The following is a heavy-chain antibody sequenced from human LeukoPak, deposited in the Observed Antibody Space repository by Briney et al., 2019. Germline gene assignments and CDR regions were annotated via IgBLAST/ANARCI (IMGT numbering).Heavy chain of an antibody. CDR2: INWNGGST. D-gene: IGHD3-10*02. V-gene: IGHV3-20*04. Sequence: GGSLRLSCAASGFTFDDYGMSWVRQAPGKGLEWVSGINWNGGSTGYADSVKGRFTISRDNAKKSLYLQMNSLRAEDTAVYYCAELGITMIGGVWGKGTTVTISS. J-gene: IGHJ6*04. CDR3: AELGITMIGGV. CDR1: GFTFDDYG.